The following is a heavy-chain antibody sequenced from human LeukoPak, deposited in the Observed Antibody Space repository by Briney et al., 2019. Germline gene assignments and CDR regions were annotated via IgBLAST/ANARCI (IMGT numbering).Heavy chain of an antibody. V-gene: IGHV1-18*01. CDR3: ARVPGDFWSGYYKFDY. CDR2: ISAYNGNT. D-gene: IGHD3-3*01. J-gene: IGHJ4*02. CDR1: GYTFTSYG. Sequence: ASVKVSCKASGYTFTSYGISWVRQAPGQGLEWMGWISAYNGNTNYAQKLQGRVTMTTDTSTSTAYMELRSLRSDDTAVYYCARVPGDFWSGYYKFDYWGQGTLVTVSS.